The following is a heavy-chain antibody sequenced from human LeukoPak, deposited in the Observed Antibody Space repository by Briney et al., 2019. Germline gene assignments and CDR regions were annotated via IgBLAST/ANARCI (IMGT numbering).Heavy chain of an antibody. V-gene: IGHV4-59*01. CDR1: GGSISSYY. CDR2: IYYSGST. Sequence: SETLSPTCTVSGGSISSYYWSWIRQPPGKGLEWIGYIYYSGSTNYNPSLKSRVTISVDTSKNQFSLKLSSVTAADTAVYYCARSIAAAGNIYHYYYMDVWGKGTTVTVSS. J-gene: IGHJ6*03. CDR3: ARSIAAAGNIYHYYYMDV. D-gene: IGHD6-13*01.